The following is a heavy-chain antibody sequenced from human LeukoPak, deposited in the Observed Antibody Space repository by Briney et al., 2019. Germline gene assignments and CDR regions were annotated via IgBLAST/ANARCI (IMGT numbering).Heavy chain of an antibody. CDR3: ARDHSEPGVFFDS. J-gene: IGHJ4*02. Sequence: GGSLRLSCAASGFTFSSYSMNWVRQAPGKGLEWVSYISSSSTIYYADSVKGRFTISRDNAKNSLYLQMNSLRAEDTAVYFCARDHSEPGVFFDSWGQGTLVTVSS. CDR2: ISSSSTI. D-gene: IGHD1-14*01. V-gene: IGHV3-48*01. CDR1: GFTFSSYS.